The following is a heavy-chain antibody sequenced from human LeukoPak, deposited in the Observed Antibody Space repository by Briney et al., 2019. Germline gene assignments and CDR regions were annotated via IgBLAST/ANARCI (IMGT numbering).Heavy chain of an antibody. J-gene: IGHJ6*02. Sequence: GGSLRLSCAASGFTFSSYGMHWVRQAPGKGLEWVAVIWYDGSNKYYADSVKGRFTISRDNSKNTLYLQMNSLRAEDTAVYYCASVRDVPYGMDVWGQGTTVTVSS. CDR3: ASVRDVPYGMDV. D-gene: IGHD3-16*01. CDR1: GFTFSSYG. V-gene: IGHV3-33*01. CDR2: IWYDGSNK.